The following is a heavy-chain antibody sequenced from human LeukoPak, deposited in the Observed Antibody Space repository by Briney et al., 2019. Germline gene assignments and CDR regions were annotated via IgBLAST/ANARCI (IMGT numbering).Heavy chain of an antibody. V-gene: IGHV1-46*01. J-gene: IGHJ5*02. CDR3: ARGGLTVTTSGGRWFDP. CDR1: GYTFTSYY. CDR2: INSSGGST. Sequence: ASVKVSCKASGYTFTSYYMHWVRQAPGQGLEWMGIINSSGGSTSYAQKFQGRVTMTRDMSTSTVYMELSSLRSEDTAVYYCARGGLTVTTSGGRWFDPWGQGTLVTVSS. D-gene: IGHD4-11*01.